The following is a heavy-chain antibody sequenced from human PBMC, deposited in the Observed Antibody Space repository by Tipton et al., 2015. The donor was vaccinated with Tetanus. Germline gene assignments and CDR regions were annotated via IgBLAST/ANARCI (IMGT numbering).Heavy chain of an antibody. J-gene: IGHJ3*01. CDR3: ARGGRDAYNNPLGAFDV. CDR1: GGSVSGGDYH. CDR2: SHYSGST. Sequence: TLSLTCTVSGGSVSGGDYHWSWIRQPPGKGLEWIGYSHYSGSTSSNPSLKSRVTISLDTSKNQFSLKLTSGTAADTAVYYCARGGRDAYNNPLGAFDVWGRGTTVTVSS. V-gene: IGHV4-61*08. D-gene: IGHD5-24*01.